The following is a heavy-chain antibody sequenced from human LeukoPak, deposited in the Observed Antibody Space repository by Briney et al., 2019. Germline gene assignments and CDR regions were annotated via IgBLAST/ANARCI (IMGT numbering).Heavy chain of an antibody. Sequence: GGSLRLSCAASGFTFSDYWKSWVRQAPGKGLEWVADIKQDGSDKKYVDSVKGRYTISRDNAKKSLYLQMDSLRAEDTAVYYCARSLWPADYWGQGTLVTVSS. CDR1: GFTFSDYW. CDR2: IKQDGSDK. CDR3: ARSLWPADY. J-gene: IGHJ4*02. V-gene: IGHV3-7*01. D-gene: IGHD3-10*01.